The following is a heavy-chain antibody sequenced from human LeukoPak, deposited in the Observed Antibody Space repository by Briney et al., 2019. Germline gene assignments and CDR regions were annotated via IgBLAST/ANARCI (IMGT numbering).Heavy chain of an antibody. D-gene: IGHD6-13*01. CDR2: IYYSGST. CDR1: GGSISTSSYY. Sequence: SETLSLTCTVSGGSISTSSYYWGWIRQPPGKGLEWIGYIYYSGSTNYNPSLKSRVTISVDTSKNQFSLRLSSVTAADTAVYYCARVTGYVMEDYFDYWGQGTLVTVSS. V-gene: IGHV4-61*05. J-gene: IGHJ4*02. CDR3: ARVTGYVMEDYFDY.